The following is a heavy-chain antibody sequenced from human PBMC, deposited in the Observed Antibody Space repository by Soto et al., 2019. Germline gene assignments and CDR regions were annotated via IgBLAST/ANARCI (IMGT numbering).Heavy chain of an antibody. CDR2: INPNGGVT. Sequence: QVQLVQSGAEVKRPGASVTVSCRSSGDTFNDYYIHWVRQAPGQGLEWMGWINPNGGVTKYAQKFEGWVSMTRDTSIRTVYMQLSRLRPDYTAVYYCARESGGATATLAYSYFYMAVWGTGTTVTVSS. CDR1: GDTFNDYY. J-gene: IGHJ6*03. D-gene: IGHD1-26*01. CDR3: ARESGGATATLAYSYFYMAV. V-gene: IGHV1-2*04.